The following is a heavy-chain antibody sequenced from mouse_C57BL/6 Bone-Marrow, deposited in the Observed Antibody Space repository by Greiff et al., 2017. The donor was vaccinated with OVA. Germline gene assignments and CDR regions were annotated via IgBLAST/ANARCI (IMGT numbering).Heavy chain of an antibody. J-gene: IGHJ2*01. V-gene: IGHV5-6*01. CDR3: ARHVPTGYFDY. Sequence: DVHLVESGGDLVKPGGSLKLSCAASGFTFSSYGMSWVRQTPDKRLEWVATISSGGSYTYYPDSVKGRFTISRDNAKNTLYLQMSSLKSEDTAMYYCARHVPTGYFDYWGQGTTLTVSS. D-gene: IGHD4-1*02. CDR1: GFTFSSYG. CDR2: ISSGGSYT.